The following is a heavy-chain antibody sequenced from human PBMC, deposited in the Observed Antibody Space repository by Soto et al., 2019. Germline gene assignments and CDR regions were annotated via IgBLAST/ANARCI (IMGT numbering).Heavy chain of an antibody. Sequence: QVQLVQSGAEVKKPGSSVKVSCKASGGTFSSYTISWVRQAPGQGLEWMGGIILILGIATNAQKFQGRVTIPADKSTHTAYMELSSLRSEDTAVYYCARGATMIAPFDYWGQGTLVTVSS. CDR3: ARGATMIAPFDY. CDR2: IILILGIA. J-gene: IGHJ4*02. V-gene: IGHV1-69*02. CDR1: GGTFSSYT. D-gene: IGHD3-22*01.